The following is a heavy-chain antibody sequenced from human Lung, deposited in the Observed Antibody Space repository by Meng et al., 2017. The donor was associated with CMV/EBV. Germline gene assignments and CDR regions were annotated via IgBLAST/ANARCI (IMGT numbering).Heavy chain of an antibody. V-gene: IGHV4-4*02. Sequence: QGELQEAGPGLVKPSGTPSLTCGVSGVSISSNIRWTWVRQPPGKGLEWIGDIDDSVSTNYNPSLNSRISISLDKSKNHFSLKVNSVPAADTAVYYCVRGKQDAWELLAYWGQGALVTVSS. J-gene: IGHJ4*02. D-gene: IGHD1-26*01. CDR1: GVSISSNIR. CDR2: IDDSVST. CDR3: VRGKQDAWELLAY.